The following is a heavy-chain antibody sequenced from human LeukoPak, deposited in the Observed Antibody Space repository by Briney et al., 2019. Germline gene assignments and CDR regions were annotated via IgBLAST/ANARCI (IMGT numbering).Heavy chain of an antibody. D-gene: IGHD5/OR15-5a*01. V-gene: IGHV3-11*06. Sequence: PGGSLRLSCAASGFTFSDYYMSWMRQAPGKGLEWVSYISSGSDYTNYADAVKGRFTISRDNAKNSLSLQMSSLRAEDTALYFCARSAGRLSPIDDWGQGTPVTVSS. CDR2: ISSGSDYT. J-gene: IGHJ4*02. CDR3: ARSAGRLSPIDD. CDR1: GFTFSDYY.